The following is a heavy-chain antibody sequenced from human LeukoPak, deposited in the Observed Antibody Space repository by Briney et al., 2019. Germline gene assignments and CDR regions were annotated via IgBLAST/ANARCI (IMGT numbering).Heavy chain of an antibody. CDR2: ISISSSTI. CDR1: GFTFSSFG. Sequence: GGSLRLSCAASGFTFSSFGMNWVRQAPGKGLEWVSYISISSSTIYYADSVKGRFTISRDNAKNSLYLQMNSLRAEDTAVYYCARGEEDIFYDILTGIRNYYYYMDVWGKGTTVTISS. J-gene: IGHJ6*03. D-gene: IGHD3-9*01. V-gene: IGHV3-48*01. CDR3: ARGEEDIFYDILTGIRNYYYYMDV.